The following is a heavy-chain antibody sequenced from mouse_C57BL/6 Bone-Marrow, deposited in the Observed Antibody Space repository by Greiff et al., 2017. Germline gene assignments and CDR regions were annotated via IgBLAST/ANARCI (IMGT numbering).Heavy chain of an antibody. CDR2: FYPGSGSI. CDR3: ARHAPLARFDY. J-gene: IGHJ2*01. D-gene: IGHD2-10*02. Sequence: QVQLQQSGAELVKPGASVTLSCKASGYTFTEYTIHWVKQSSGQGLECIGWFYPGSGSIKYTEKFKEKATLTANTSSSTVYMELSRLTSDDSAVYFEARHAPLARFDYWGQGTTLTVSS. V-gene: IGHV1-62-2*01. CDR1: GYTFTEYT.